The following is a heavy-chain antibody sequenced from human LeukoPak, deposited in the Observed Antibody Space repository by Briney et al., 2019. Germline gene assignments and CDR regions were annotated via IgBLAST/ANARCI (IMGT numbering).Heavy chain of an antibody. CDR1: GYTFTTYA. CDR3: AREYYYNSGSYLTLCLDP. D-gene: IGHD3-10*01. CDR2: INGGNGNT. V-gene: IGHV1-3*01. J-gene: IGHJ5*02. Sequence: GASVKVSCKASGYTFTTYAMHWVRQAPGQRLEWMGWINGGNGNTKYSQKFQGRVTITRETSASTAYMELTSLKVEDTAVYYCAREYYYNSGSYLTLCLDPWGQGTLVTVSS.